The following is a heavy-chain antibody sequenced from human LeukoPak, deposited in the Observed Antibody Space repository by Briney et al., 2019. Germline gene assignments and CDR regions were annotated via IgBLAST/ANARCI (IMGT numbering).Heavy chain of an antibody. D-gene: IGHD6-19*01. J-gene: IGHJ5*02. CDR1: GGSISSSSYY. V-gene: IGHV4-39*01. CDR2: IYYSGST. CDR3: ARAVYSSGWRYSGYPTNWFDP. Sequence: PSETLSLTCTVSGGSISSSSYYWGWIRQPPGKGLEWIGSIYYSGSTYYNPSLKSRVTISVDTSKNQFSLKLSSVTAADTAVYYCARAVYSSGWRYSGYPTNWFDPWGQETLVTVSS.